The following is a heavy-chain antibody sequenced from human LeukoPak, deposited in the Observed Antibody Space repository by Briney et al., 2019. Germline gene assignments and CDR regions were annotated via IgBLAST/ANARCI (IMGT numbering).Heavy chain of an antibody. V-gene: IGHV3-23*01. CDR2: ISASGGST. Sequence: GGSLRLSCAASGFTFSSSAMSWVRQVPGKGLEWVSGISASGGSTYYADSVRGRFTISRDNSKNTLYVQMNSLRDEDTAVYYCAKDQRRESPHYLDSWGQGTLVTVSS. CDR1: GFTFSSSA. J-gene: IGHJ4*02. CDR3: AKDQRRESPHYLDS.